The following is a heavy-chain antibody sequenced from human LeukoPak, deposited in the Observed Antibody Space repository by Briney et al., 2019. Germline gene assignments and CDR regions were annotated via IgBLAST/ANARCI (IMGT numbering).Heavy chain of an antibody. J-gene: IGHJ4*02. D-gene: IGHD5-18*01. Sequence: TSETLSLTCTVSGGSISSYYWSWIRQPPGKGLEWIGYIYYSGSTNYNPSLKSRVTISVDTSKNQFSLKLSSVTAADTAVYYCARKVRGYSYGRPLDYWGQGTLVTVSS. CDR1: GGSISSYY. V-gene: IGHV4-59*12. CDR3: ARKVRGYSYGRPLDY. CDR2: IYYSGST.